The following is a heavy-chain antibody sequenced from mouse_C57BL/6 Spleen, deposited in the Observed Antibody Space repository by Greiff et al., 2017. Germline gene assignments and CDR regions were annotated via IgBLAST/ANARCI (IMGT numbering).Heavy chain of an antibody. CDR2: IRNKANNHAT. Sequence: DVKLVESGGGLVQPGGSMKLSCAASGFTFSDAWMDWVRQSPEKGLEWVAEIRNKANNHATYYAESVKGRFTISRDDSKSSVYLQMNSLRAEDTGIYYCTRRSTTVVARGYFDYWGQGTTLTVSS. J-gene: IGHJ2*01. CDR1: GFTFSDAW. V-gene: IGHV6-6*01. CDR3: TRRSTTVVARGYFDY. D-gene: IGHD1-1*01.